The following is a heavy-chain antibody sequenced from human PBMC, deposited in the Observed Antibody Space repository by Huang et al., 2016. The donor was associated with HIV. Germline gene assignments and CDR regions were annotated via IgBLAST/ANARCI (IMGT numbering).Heavy chain of an antibody. Sequence: EVQLVQSGAEVKKPGESLKISCKGSGYNFMNYWIGWVRQMPGKGLEWMGRIYPGDSDIRYRPSFQGQVTISADKFISTAYLHLSSLKTSDTAIYYCARRESSPSAFDSWGQGTRVTVSS. CDR3: ARRESSPSAFDS. J-gene: IGHJ4*02. D-gene: IGHD2-2*01. CDR2: IYPGDSDI. V-gene: IGHV5-51*01. CDR1: GYNFMNYW.